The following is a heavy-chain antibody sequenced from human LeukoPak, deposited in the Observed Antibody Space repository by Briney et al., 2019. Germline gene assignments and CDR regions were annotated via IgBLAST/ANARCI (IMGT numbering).Heavy chain of an antibody. D-gene: IGHD4-17*01. CDR3: ARGDDYGDYAIDY. CDR2: IGTAGDT. Sequence: QSGGSLRLSCAASGFTFSSYDMHWVRQATGKGLEWVSAIGTAGDTYYPGSVKGRFTISRENAKNSLYLQMNSLRAGDTAVYYCARGDDYGDYAIDYWGQGTLVTVSS. CDR1: GFTFSSYD. V-gene: IGHV3-13*01. J-gene: IGHJ4*02.